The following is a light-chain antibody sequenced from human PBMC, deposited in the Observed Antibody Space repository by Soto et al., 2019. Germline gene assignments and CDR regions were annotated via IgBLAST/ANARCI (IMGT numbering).Light chain of an antibody. V-gene: IGKV3-15*01. Sequence: EIVMTQSPATLSVSPGERATLSCRASQSVSSNLAWYQQKPGQPPRLLFYGASTRTTGIPGRFSGSGSGTEFTLTISSLQSEDFAIYYCQQYNNWPPYTFGQGTKVDIK. CDR3: QQYNNWPPYT. J-gene: IGKJ2*01. CDR1: QSVSSN. CDR2: GAS.